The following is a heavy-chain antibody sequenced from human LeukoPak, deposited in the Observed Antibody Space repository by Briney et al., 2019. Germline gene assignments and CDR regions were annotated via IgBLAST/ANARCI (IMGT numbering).Heavy chain of an antibody. D-gene: IGHD4-17*01. Sequence: ASVKVSCKASGYTFTSYDINWVRQATGQGLEWMGWMNPNSGNTGYAQKFQGRVTMTRNTSISTAYMELSSLRSEDTAVYYCAREDDYGDAFDIWGQGTMVTVSS. CDR2: MNPNSGNT. J-gene: IGHJ3*02. V-gene: IGHV1-8*01. CDR1: GYTFTSYD. CDR3: AREDDYGDAFDI.